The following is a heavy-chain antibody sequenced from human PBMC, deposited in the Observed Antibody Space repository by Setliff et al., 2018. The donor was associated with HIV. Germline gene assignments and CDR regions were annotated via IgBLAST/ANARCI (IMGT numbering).Heavy chain of an antibody. CDR1: GFTFSSYW. CDR2: VKQDASEK. V-gene: IGHV3-7*03. D-gene: IGHD2-2*01. Sequence: GGSLRLSCSASGFTFSSYWMNWVRQAPGRGLEWVANVKQDASEKYYVDSVKGRFNISRDNAKSSLYLQMNNLTAEDTAVYYCAKALSGPPPDCSSPNCYICKWFDPWGQGTLVTVSS. CDR3: AKALSGPPPDCSSPNCYICKWFDP. J-gene: IGHJ5*02.